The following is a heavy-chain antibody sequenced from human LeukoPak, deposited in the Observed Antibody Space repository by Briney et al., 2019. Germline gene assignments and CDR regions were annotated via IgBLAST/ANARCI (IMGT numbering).Heavy chain of an antibody. CDR1: GFTVSSNY. D-gene: IGHD5-12*01. CDR2: INIGGTNT. J-gene: IGHJ4*02. V-gene: IGHV3-11*06. CDR3: AREGRVSGYDFDC. Sequence: PGGSLRLSCAASGFTVSSNYMSWVRQAPGKGLEWLSYINIGGTNTHYADSVKGRFTISRDNAKNTLFLQMNSLRVEDTALYYCAREGRVSGYDFDCWGQGTLVTVSS.